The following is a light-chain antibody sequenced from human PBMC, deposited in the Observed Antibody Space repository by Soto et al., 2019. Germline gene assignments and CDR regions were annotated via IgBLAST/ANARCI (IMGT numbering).Light chain of an antibody. CDR3: ALLMGNGVAV. J-gene: IGLJ1*01. CDR2: STT. Sequence: QTVVTQESSFSVSPGGTVTLTCGLISVSVSTANNPNWYQQTPGQAPRTLIYSTTARSSGVPDRFSGSILGNKAALTISGAQADDESDYYCALLMGNGVAVFGTGTKLTVL. CDR1: SVSVSTANN. V-gene: IGLV8-61*01.